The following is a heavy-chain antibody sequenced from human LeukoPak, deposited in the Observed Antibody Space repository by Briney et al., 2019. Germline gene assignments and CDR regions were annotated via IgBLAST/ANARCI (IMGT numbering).Heavy chain of an antibody. Sequence: PSETLSLTCAVYGGSFSGYYWSWIRQPPGKGLEWIGEINHSGSTNYNPSLKSRVTISVDTSKNQFSLKLSSVTAADTAVYYCARVPIQGGVDYWGQGTLVTVSS. CDR3: ARVPIQGGVDY. V-gene: IGHV4-34*01. J-gene: IGHJ4*02. CDR2: INHSGST. CDR1: GGSFSGYY. D-gene: IGHD3-16*01.